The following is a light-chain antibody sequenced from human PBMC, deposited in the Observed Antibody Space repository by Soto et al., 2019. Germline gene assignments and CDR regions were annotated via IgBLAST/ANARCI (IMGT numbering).Light chain of an antibody. V-gene: IGKV3-11*01. CDR1: QSLINY. CDR2: DAS. J-gene: IGKJ1*01. CDR3: QHRSNSWT. Sequence: TVLTQYPATLSLSPGERATLSCRASQSLINYLAWYQQKPGQAPRLLIYDASSRATGIPARFSGSGSGTDFTLTIASLEPEDFAVYYCQHRSNSWTFGQGSKADVK.